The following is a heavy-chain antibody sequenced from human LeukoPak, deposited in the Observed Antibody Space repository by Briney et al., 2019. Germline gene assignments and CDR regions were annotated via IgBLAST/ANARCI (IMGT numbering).Heavy chain of an antibody. CDR1: GYTFTSYD. J-gene: IGHJ3*02. D-gene: IGHD6-13*01. V-gene: IGHV1-8*03. CDR2: MNPNSGNT. Sequence: ASVTVSCKASGYTFTSYDINWVRQATGQGLEGMGWMNPNSGNTGYAQKFQGRVTITRNTSISTAYMELSSLRSEDTAVYYCAREAATDAFDIWGQGTMVTVSS. CDR3: AREAATDAFDI.